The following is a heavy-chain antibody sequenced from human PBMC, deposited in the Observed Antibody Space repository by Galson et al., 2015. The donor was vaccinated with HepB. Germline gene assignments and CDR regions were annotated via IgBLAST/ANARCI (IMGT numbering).Heavy chain of an antibody. CDR2: ISSSSSYI. J-gene: IGHJ4*02. CDR3: ARGVITMIVVVTD. V-gene: IGHV3-21*01. CDR1: GFTFSSYS. Sequence: SLRLSCAASGFTFSSYSMNWVRQAPGKGLEWVSSISSSSSYIYYADSVKGRFTISRDNAKNSLYLQMNSLRAEDTAVYYCARGVITMIVVVTDWGQGTLVTVSS. D-gene: IGHD3-22*01.